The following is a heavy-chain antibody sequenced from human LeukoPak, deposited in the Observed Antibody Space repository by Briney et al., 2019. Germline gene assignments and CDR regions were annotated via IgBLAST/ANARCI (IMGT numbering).Heavy chain of an antibody. CDR3: ARDSYYYGMDV. CDR2: IYSGGST. V-gene: IGHV3-66*01. Sequence: GGSLRLSCAASGFTVGSNYMSWVRQAPGEGLEWVSVIYSGGSTYYADSVKGRFTISRDNSKNTLYLQMNSLRAEDTAVYYCARDSYYYGMDVWGQGTTVTVSS. CDR1: GFTVGSNY. J-gene: IGHJ6*02.